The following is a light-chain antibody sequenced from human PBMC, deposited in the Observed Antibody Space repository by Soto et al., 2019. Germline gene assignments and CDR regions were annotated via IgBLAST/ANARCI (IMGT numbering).Light chain of an antibody. CDR1: QSVSSY. J-gene: IGKJ4*01. CDR2: AAS. Sequence: EVVWTKYPATLSLSPGESATLSCRASQSVSSYLAWYQQKPGPAPRLLIYAASNRATGIPARFSGSGSGTDFCLTIRSVDPEDFGMYHCHQRRNGPPVTFGGGTKVEIK. V-gene: IGKV3-11*01. CDR3: HQRRNGPPVT.